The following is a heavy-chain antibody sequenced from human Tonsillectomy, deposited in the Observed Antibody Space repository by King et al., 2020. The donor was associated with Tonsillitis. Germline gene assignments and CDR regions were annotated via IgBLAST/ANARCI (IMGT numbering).Heavy chain of an antibody. CDR1: GFTFSSYG. Sequence: VQLVESGGGVVQPGRSLRLSCAASGFTFSSYGMHWVRQAPGKGLEWVAVISYDGSNKYYADSVKGRFTLSRDNSKNTLSLQMNSLRAEDTAVYYCAKGANMLVVVAAILDYWGQGTLVTVSS. CDR3: AKGANMLVVVAAILDY. D-gene: IGHD2-15*01. CDR2: ISYDGSNK. J-gene: IGHJ4*02. V-gene: IGHV3-30*18.